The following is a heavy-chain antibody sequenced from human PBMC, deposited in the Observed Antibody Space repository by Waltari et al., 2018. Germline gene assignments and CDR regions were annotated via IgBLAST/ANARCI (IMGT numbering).Heavy chain of an antibody. Sequence: QAQLVESGGGAVQPGRSLRLSGAASGFSFNGFALHWVRQAPGKGPEWLAVISYDGSKKFYAESVKGRFTISRDNSKNVVYLQVDSLRPEDTAVYYCARDGYSGHLDPWGQGTLVTVSS. CDR3: ARDGYSGHLDP. J-gene: IGHJ5*02. V-gene: IGHV3-30*07. D-gene: IGHD5-12*01. CDR2: ISYDGSKK. CDR1: GFSFNGFA.